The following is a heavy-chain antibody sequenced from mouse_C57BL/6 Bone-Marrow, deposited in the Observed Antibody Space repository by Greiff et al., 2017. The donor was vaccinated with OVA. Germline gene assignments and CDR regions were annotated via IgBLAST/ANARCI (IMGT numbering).Heavy chain of an antibody. CDR2: IHPNSGST. CDR3: AKAEPITTVVEGAWFAY. J-gene: IGHJ3*01. V-gene: IGHV1-64*01. Sequence: VQLQQPGAELVKPGASVKLSCKASGYTFTSYWMHWVKQRPGQGLEWIGMIHPNSGSTNYNEKFKSKATLTVDKSSSTAYMQLSSLTSEDSAVYYCAKAEPITTVVEGAWFAYWGQGTLVTVSA. CDR1: GYTFTSYW. D-gene: IGHD1-1*01.